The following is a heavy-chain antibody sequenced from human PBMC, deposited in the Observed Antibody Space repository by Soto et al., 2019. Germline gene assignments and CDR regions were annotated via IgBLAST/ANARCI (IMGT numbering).Heavy chain of an antibody. CDR3: TRESGGYDSSTRYGLDV. J-gene: IGHJ6*02. D-gene: IGHD6-25*01. V-gene: IGHV4-31*03. CDR1: GGSISSVGHY. CDR2: IYYSGST. Sequence: SETLSLTCSVSGGSISSVGHYWTWIRQQPGKGLEWIGYIYYSGSTDYNPSLKSRVTISVDRSKNQFSLNLSSVTAADTAIYYCTRESGGYDSSTRYGLDVWGQGTTVTVSS.